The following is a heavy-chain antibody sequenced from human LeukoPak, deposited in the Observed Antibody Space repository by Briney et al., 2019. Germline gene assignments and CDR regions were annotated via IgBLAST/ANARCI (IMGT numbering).Heavy chain of an antibody. CDR2: IYYSGST. V-gene: IGHV4-59*01. CDR1: GGSISSYY. J-gene: IGHJ6*02. D-gene: IGHD2-2*01. Sequence: SETLSLTCTVSGGSISSYYWSWIRQPPGKGLEWIGYIYYSGSTNHNPSLKSRVTISVDTSKNQFSLKLSSVTAADTAVYYCAREVVPAAMGYYYYGMDVWGQGTTVTVSS. CDR3: AREVVPAAMGYYYYGMDV.